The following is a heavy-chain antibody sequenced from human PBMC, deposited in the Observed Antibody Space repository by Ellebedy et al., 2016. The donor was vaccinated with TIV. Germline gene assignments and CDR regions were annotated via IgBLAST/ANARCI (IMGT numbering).Heavy chain of an antibody. CDR2: IYHSGST. D-gene: IGHD6-19*01. Sequence: SETLSLTXTVSGYSISSGYYWGWIRQPPGKGLEWIGSIYHSGSTYYNPSLKSRVTISVDTSKNQFSLKLSSVTAADTAVYYCARSLSSGWLDWFDPWGQGTLVTVSS. V-gene: IGHV4-38-2*02. J-gene: IGHJ5*02. CDR3: ARSLSSGWLDWFDP. CDR1: GYSISSGYY.